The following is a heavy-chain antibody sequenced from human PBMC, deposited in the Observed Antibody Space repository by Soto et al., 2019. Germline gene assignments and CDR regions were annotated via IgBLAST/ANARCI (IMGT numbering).Heavy chain of an antibody. CDR1: GDSVSSTSTA. D-gene: IGHD6-13*01. V-gene: IGHV6-1*01. J-gene: IGHJ4*02. Sequence: SQTLSLTCAISGDSVSSTSTAWNWFRQSPSRGLEWLGRTFYRSKWSYDYAFSVKTRITINPDTSKNQFSLHLNSVTPEDTAVYYCARGTVAAGIASWGQGTLVTVSS. CDR2: TFYRSKWSY. CDR3: ARGTVAAGIAS.